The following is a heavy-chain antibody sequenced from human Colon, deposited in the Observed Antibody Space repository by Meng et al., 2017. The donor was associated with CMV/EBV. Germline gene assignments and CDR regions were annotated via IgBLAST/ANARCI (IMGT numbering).Heavy chain of an antibody. Sequence: GESLKISCAASGFPVSANYMAWFRQAPGRGLERVSIIYSGSTTTLYADSVKGRFSISTDSSNNTLYLQMSSLRDEDTAVYYCAREGYFRGFVNWGQGTLVTVSS. CDR1: GFPVSANY. D-gene: IGHD1-26*01. CDR2: IYSGSTTT. V-gene: IGHV3-53*01. CDR3: AREGYFRGFVN. J-gene: IGHJ4*02.